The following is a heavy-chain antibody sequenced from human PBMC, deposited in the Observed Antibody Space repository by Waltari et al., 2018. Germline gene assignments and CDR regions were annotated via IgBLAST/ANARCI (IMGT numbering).Heavy chain of an antibody. Sequence: QVQLVQSGAEVKKPGASVKVSCKASGYTFTSYDINWVRQATGQGLEWMGWMNPNSGNTGYAQKCQGRVTMTRNTSISTAYMELSSLRSEDTAVYYCTITFGGVIVPRYWGQGTLVTVSS. V-gene: IGHV1-8*01. CDR1: GYTFTSYD. CDR2: MNPNSGNT. D-gene: IGHD3-16*02. CDR3: TITFGGVIVPRY. J-gene: IGHJ4*02.